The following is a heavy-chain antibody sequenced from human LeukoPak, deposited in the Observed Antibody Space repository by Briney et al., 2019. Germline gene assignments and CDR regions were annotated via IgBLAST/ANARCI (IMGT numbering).Heavy chain of an antibody. CDR3: ARSATGYVSGTYYIGDWFDP. D-gene: IGHD3-10*01. V-gene: IGHV4-30-2*01. CDR1: GGSISSGGYY. CDR2: IYHSGST. J-gene: IGHJ5*02. Sequence: KTSQTLSLTCTVSGGSISSGGYYWSWIRQPPGKGLEWIGYIYHSGSTYYNPSLKSRVTISGDRSKNQFSLTLTSVTAADTAVYYCARSATGYVSGTYYIGDWFDPWGQGILVTVSS.